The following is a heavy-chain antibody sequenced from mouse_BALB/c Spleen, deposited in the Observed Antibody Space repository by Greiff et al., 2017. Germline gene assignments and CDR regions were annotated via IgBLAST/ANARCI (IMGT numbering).Heavy chain of an antibody. CDR2: IWAGGST. CDR1: GFSLTSYG. Sequence: QVHVKQSGPGLVAPSQSLSITCTVSGFSLTSYGVHWVRQPPGKGLEWLGVIWAGGSTNYNSALMSRLSISKDNSKSQVFLKMNSLQTDDTAMYYCARESYYYGSSYDWYFDVWGAGTTVTVSS. CDR3: ARESYYYGSSYDWYFDV. J-gene: IGHJ1*01. V-gene: IGHV2-9*02. D-gene: IGHD1-1*01.